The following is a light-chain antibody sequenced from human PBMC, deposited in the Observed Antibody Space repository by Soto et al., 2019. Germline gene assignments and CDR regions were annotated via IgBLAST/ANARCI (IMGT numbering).Light chain of an antibody. V-gene: IGKV1-27*01. CDR1: QGIGNS. Sequence: DIQMTQSPPSLSASVGDRVTITCRASQGIGNSLAWYQQKPGTVPKLLIYSASTLQSGVPYRFSGSGSGTDFTLTISSLQPEDVAAYYCQKYNTVPATFGQATRLEIK. CDR2: SAS. J-gene: IGKJ5*01. CDR3: QKYNTVPAT.